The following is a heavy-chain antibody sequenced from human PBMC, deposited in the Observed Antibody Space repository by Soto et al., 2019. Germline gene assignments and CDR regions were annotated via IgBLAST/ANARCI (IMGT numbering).Heavy chain of an antibody. Sequence: GGSLRLSCAATGFMFGTYWMGWVRQAPGKGLEWVANIKHDGNEKYYADSVKGRFTVSRDNAKNFLHLQMSSLRGDDTGVYFCVRATLSWGHYYFRGLDVWGQGTTVTVSS. CDR2: IKHDGNEK. V-gene: IGHV3-7*01. CDR1: GFMFGTYW. J-gene: IGHJ6*02. CDR3: VRATLSWGHYYFRGLDV. D-gene: IGHD3-22*01.